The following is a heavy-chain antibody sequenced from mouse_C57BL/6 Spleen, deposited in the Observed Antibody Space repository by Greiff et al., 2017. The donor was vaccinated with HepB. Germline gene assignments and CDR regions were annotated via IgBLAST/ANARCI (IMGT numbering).Heavy chain of an antibody. Sequence: EVQRVESGPELVKPGASVKISCKASGYSFTGYYMNWVKQSPEKSLEWIGEINPSTGGTTYNQKFKAKATLTVDKSSSTAYMQLKSLTSEDSAVYYCARYYGSSPEGYFDYWGQGTTLTVSS. CDR3: ARYYGSSPEGYFDY. CDR2: INPSTGGT. V-gene: IGHV1-42*01. CDR1: GYSFTGYY. D-gene: IGHD1-1*01. J-gene: IGHJ2*01.